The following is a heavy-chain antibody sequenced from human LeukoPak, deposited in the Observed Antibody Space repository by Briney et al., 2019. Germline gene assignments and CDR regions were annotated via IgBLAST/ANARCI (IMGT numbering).Heavy chain of an antibody. V-gene: IGHV4-34*01. Sequence: ASETLSLTCAVYGGSFSGYYWSWIRQPPGKGLEWIGEVNHSGSTNYNPSLKSRVAISVDTSKNQFSLKLTSVTAADTAVYYCARQPPRVIGWFDPWGQGTLVSVSS. CDR2: VNHSGST. CDR3: ARQPPRVIGWFDP. CDR1: GGSFSGYY. D-gene: IGHD3-10*01. J-gene: IGHJ5*02.